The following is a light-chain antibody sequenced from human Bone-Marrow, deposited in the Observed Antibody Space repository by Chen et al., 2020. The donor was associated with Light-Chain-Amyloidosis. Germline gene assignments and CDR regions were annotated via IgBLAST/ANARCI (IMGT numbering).Light chain of an antibody. CDR1: ISDVGGYDY. CDR2: DVS. J-gene: IGLJ3*02. CDR3: CSYAGSYTWV. V-gene: IGLV2-11*01. Sequence: QSALTQPRSVSGSPGQSVAISCTGTISDVGGYDYVSWYQQHPGKAPKFMIYDVSKRPSGVPDRFSRSKSGNTASLTISGLQAEDEAEYYCCSYAGSYTWVFGGGTKLTVL.